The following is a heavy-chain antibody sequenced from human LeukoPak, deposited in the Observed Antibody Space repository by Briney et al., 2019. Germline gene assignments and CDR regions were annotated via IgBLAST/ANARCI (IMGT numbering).Heavy chain of an antibody. J-gene: IGHJ6*03. V-gene: IGHV4-34*01. CDR3: ARGRGNYGSGSYYYYYYYMDV. CDR2: INHSGST. D-gene: IGHD3-10*01. Sequence: PSDTLSLTCAVYGGSFSGYYWSWIRQPPGKGLEWSGEINHSGSTNYNPSLKSRVTISVDTSKNQFSLKLSSVTAADTAVYYCARGRGNYGSGSYYYYYYYMDVWGKGTTVTVS. CDR1: GGSFSGYY.